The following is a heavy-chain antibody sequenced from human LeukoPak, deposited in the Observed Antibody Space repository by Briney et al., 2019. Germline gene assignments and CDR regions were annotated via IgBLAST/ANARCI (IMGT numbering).Heavy chain of an antibody. Sequence: GASVKVSCKASGYTFTSYGISWVRQAPGQGLEWMGWISAYNGNTNYAQKLQGRVTVTTDTSTSTAYMELRSLRSDDTAVYYCARVPSIVRGAPLLYWGQGTLVTVSS. V-gene: IGHV1-18*01. CDR2: ISAYNGNT. CDR1: GYTFTSYG. J-gene: IGHJ4*02. CDR3: ARVPSIVRGAPLLY. D-gene: IGHD3-10*01.